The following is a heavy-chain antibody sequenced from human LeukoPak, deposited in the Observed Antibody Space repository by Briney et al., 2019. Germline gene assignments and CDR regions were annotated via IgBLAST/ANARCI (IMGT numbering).Heavy chain of an antibody. CDR3: ARSPRGYGYGHIDY. CDR1: GFNLSYYD. Sequence: GGSLRLSCAASGFNLSYYDMHWVRQTTGKGLECVSAIGAAGDTYYPGSVKGRFTISRENARNSLYLQMNSLRAEDTAVYYCARSPRGYGYGHIDYWGQGTLVTVSS. J-gene: IGHJ4*02. D-gene: IGHD5-18*01. V-gene: IGHV3-13*01. CDR2: IGAAGDT.